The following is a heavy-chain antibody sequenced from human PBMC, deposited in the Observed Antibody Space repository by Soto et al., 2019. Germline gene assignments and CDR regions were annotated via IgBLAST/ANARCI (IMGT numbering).Heavy chain of an antibody. J-gene: IGHJ4*02. CDR2: LYPVAST. CDR1: GFAVNDKY. Sequence: GGSLRLSCAASGFAVNDKYMSWVRQTPGKGLEWVAVLYPVASTYYADSVKGRFTISRDDSKNTLSLQMNSLRADDTAVYYCAKENGGGIGMVTSYFDDWGQGALVTVS. D-gene: IGHD5-18*01. V-gene: IGHV3-53*01. CDR3: AKENGGGIGMVTSYFDD.